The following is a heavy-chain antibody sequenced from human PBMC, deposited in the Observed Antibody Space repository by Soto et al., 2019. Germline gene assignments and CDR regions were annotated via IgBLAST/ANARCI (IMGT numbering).Heavy chain of an antibody. CDR3: AKTPLRSSWYVY. CDR2: ISYDGSNK. Sequence: QVQLVESGGGVVQPGRSLRLSRAASGFTFSSYGMHWVRQAPGKGLEWVAVISYDGSNKYYADSVKGRFTISRDNSKNTLYLQMNSLRAEDTAVYYCAKTPLRSSWYVYWGQGTLVTVSS. J-gene: IGHJ4*02. CDR1: GFTFSSYG. V-gene: IGHV3-30*18. D-gene: IGHD6-13*01.